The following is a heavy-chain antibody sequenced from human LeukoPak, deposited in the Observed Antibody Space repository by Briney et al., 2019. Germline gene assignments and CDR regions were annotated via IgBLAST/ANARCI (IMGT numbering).Heavy chain of an antibody. Sequence: SETLSLTCTVSGGSISSYYWSWIRQPPGKGLGWIGYIYYSGSTNYNPSLKSRVTISVDTSKNQFSLKLSSVTAADTAVHYCARDRVAAAGRYGMDVWGQGTTVTVSS. D-gene: IGHD6-13*01. CDR2: IYYSGST. J-gene: IGHJ6*02. CDR1: GGSISSYY. CDR3: ARDRVAAAGRYGMDV. V-gene: IGHV4-59*01.